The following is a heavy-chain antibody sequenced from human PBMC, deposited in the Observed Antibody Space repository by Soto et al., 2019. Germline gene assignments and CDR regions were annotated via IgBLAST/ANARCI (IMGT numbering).Heavy chain of an antibody. CDR3: ARDFWGYGGPYYYYGMDV. CDR2: IIPIFGTA. J-gene: IGHJ6*02. D-gene: IGHD4-17*01. V-gene: IGHV1-69*06. Sequence: QVQLVQSGAEVKKPGSSVKVSCKASGGTFSSYAISWVRQAPGQGLEWMGGIIPIFGTANYAQKFQGRVTITADKSTSTAYMELSSLRSEDTAVYYCARDFWGYGGPYYYYGMDVWGQGTTVTVSS. CDR1: GGTFSSYA.